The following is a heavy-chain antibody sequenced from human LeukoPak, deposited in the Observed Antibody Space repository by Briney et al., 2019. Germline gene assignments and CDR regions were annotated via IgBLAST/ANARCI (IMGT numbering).Heavy chain of an antibody. V-gene: IGHV4-59*01. CDR1: GGSISSYY. CDR2: IYYSGST. CDR3: ARSYGSGAGHYYYYGMDV. D-gene: IGHD3-10*01. Sequence: SETLSLTCTVSGGSISSYYWSWIRQPPGKGLEWIGYIYYSGSTNYNPSLKSRVTISVDTSKNQFSLKLSSVTAANTAVYYCARSYGSGAGHYYYYGMDVWGQGTTVTVSS. J-gene: IGHJ6*02.